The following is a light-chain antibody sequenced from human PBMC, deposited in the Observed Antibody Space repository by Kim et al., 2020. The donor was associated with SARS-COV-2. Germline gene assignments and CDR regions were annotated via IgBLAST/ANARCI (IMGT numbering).Light chain of an antibody. J-gene: IGLJ3*02. Sequence: QSVLTQPPSASGTPGQKITLSCSGSDSNIERNFLYWYQQLPGKAPKVLIYRNYERPLGVSDRFSGSKSGTSASLAISGLRSEDEGDYYCAAWDDYLSGRVFGGGTKLTVL. CDR3: AAWDDYLSGRV. CDR2: RNY. CDR1: DSNIERNF. V-gene: IGLV1-47*01.